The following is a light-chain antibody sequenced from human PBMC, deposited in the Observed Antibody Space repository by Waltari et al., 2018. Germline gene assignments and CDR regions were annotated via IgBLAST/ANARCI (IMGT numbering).Light chain of an antibody. J-gene: IGLJ3*02. Sequence: QVVLTQPPSVSASLGASVTLTCTLASGPNTYAIAWHPQQAEKGPQFLMKVKSDGSHTRGDGIPDRFSGSSSGDERYLTISNLQPEDEADYYCQTWATGIFWLFGGGTKLTVL. CDR2: VKSDGSH. V-gene: IGLV4-69*01. CDR3: QTWATGIFWL. CDR1: SGPNTYA.